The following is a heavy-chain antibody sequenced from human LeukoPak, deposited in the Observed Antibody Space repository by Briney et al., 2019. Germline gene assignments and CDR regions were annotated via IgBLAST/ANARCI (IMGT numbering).Heavy chain of an antibody. CDR1: GFTFSGYH. CDR2: ITSSGTYT. D-gene: IGHD6-13*01. J-gene: IGHJ4*02. Sequence: GGSLRLSCAASGFTFSGYHMSWIRQAPGEGLERISYITSSGTYTNYADSVKGRFTISRDNAKNSLYLQMNSLRAEDTAVYYCARGSSYYFDYWGQGSLVTVSS. CDR3: ARGSSYYFDY. V-gene: IGHV3-11*06.